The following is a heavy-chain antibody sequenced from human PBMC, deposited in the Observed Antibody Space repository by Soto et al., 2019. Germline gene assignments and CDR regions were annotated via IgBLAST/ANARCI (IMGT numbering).Heavy chain of an antibody. CDR3: ARLYEGWFDP. CDR1: GGSISSSSYY. CDR2: IYYSGST. J-gene: IGHJ5*02. V-gene: IGHV4-39*01. D-gene: IGHD2-2*02. Sequence: PSETLSLTCTVSGGSISSSSYYWGWIRQPPGKGLEWIGSIYYSGSTYYNPSLKSRVTISVDTSKNQFSLKLSSVTAADTAVYYCARLYEGWFDPWGQGTLVTVSS.